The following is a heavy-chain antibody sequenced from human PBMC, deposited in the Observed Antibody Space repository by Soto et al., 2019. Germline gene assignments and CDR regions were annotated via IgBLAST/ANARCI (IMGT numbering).Heavy chain of an antibody. CDR3: TSYYFERGGEVDYGLDV. Sequence: PGGSLRLSCAGSGFMFSDSEIQWGRQASGRGLEWVGRIRSRADGYAIAYSASVKGRFTVSRDDSKNTAYLQMNSLKTEDTGVYFCTSYYFERGGEVDYGLDVWGKGTTVTVSS. CDR2: IRSRADGYAI. J-gene: IGHJ6*04. V-gene: IGHV3-73*01. CDR1: GFMFSDSE. D-gene: IGHD3-22*01.